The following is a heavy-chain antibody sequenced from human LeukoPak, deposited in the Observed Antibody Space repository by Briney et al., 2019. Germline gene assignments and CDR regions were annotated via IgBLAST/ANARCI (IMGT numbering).Heavy chain of an antibody. D-gene: IGHD3-22*01. V-gene: IGHV1-2*02. Sequence: GASVKVSCKASGDTFTGYFIHWVRQAPGQGLEWMGWINPNSGGTNYAQKFQGRVTMTRDTSISTAYMELSRLRSDDTAVYYCARDERYDSSGYPFDYWGQGTLVTVSS. CDR1: GDTFTGYF. CDR3: ARDERYDSSGYPFDY. CDR2: INPNSGGT. J-gene: IGHJ4*02.